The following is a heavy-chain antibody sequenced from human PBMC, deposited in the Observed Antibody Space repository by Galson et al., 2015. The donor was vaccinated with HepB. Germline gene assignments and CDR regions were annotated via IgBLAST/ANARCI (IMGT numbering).Heavy chain of an antibody. CDR2: ITDNGDV. D-gene: IGHD3-22*01. V-gene: IGHV3-23*01. J-gene: IGHJ4*02. CDR3: AKIPRTGVVARPGFDY. CDR1: GFTFSIYS. Sequence: SLRLSCAASGFTFSIYSMNWVRQAPGKGLEWVSSITDNGDVYYAVSVKGRFSISRDASQTTLYLQMNSLRAEDTAVYYCAKIPRTGVVARPGFDYWGQGTLVTVSS.